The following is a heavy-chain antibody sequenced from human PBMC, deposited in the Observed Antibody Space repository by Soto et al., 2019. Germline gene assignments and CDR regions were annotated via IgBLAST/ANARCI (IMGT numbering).Heavy chain of an antibody. CDR1: GLTFISYS. Sequence: EVLLVESGGGLVQPGWSLRLSCAASGLTFISYSMNWIRQAPGKGREWVSYISTSSSTILYADSVKGRFTISRDNAKNSLYLPMNSQRAEDTAVYYCATKTIMSATGGYWGQGTLVTVSS. V-gene: IGHV3-48*01. J-gene: IGHJ4*02. D-gene: IGHD3-16*01. CDR2: ISTSSSTI. CDR3: ATKTIMSATGGY.